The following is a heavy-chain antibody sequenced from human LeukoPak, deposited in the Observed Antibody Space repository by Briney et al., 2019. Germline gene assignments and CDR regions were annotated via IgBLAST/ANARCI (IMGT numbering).Heavy chain of an antibody. D-gene: IGHD4-17*01. J-gene: IGHJ4*02. CDR3: ARGTTVIFDY. CDR2: IYYSGST. CDR1: GGSISSSSYY. V-gene: IGHV4-39*07. Sequence: PSETLSLTCTVSGGSISSSSYYWGWIRQPPGKGLEWIGSIYYSGSTYYNPSLKSRVTISVDRSKNQFSLKLSSVTAADTAVYYCARGTTVIFDYWGQGTLVTVSS.